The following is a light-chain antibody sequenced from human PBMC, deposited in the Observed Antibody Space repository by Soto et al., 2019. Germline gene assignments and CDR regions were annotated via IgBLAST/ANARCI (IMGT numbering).Light chain of an antibody. Sequence: QSVLTQPASVSGSPGQSITISCTGTSSDVGGYNYVSWHQQHPGKAPKLMIYDVSNRPSGVSNRFSGSKSGNTASLTISGLQAEDEADYYCSSYTSSSVVFGGGTKLTVL. CDR1: SSDVGGYNY. V-gene: IGLV2-14*01. CDR3: SSYTSSSVV. J-gene: IGLJ2*01. CDR2: DVS.